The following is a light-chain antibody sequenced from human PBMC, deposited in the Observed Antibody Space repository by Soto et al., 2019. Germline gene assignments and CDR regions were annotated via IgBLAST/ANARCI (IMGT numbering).Light chain of an antibody. CDR2: DAS. CDR3: QQRSNSPAIT. J-gene: IGKJ5*01. Sequence: EIVLTQSPATLSLSPGKRSTLSWRASQSVSSYLAWYQQKPGQAPRLLIYDASNRATGIPARFSGSGSGTDFTLTISSLEPEDFAVYYCQQRSNSPAITFGQGTRLEIK. CDR1: QSVSSY. V-gene: IGKV3-11*01.